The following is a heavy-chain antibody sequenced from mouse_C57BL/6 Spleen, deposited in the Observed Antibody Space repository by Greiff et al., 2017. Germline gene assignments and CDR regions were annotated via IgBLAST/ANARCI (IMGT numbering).Heavy chain of an antibody. CDR1: GYTFTSYW. CDR2: IHPSDSDT. V-gene: IGHV1-74*01. J-gene: IGHJ4*01. Sequence: QVQLQQPGAELVKPGASVKVSCKASGYTFTSYWMHWVKQRPGQGLEWIGRIHPSDSDTNYNQKFKGKATLTVDKSSSTAYMQLSSLTSEDSAVYYCSIRDYDYDETPYYYAMDYWGQGTSVTVSS. D-gene: IGHD2-4*01. CDR3: SIRDYDYDETPYYYAMDY.